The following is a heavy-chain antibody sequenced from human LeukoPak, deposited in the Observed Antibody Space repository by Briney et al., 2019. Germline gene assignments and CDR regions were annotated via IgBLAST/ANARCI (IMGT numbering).Heavy chain of an antibody. D-gene: IGHD1-26*01. CDR2: ISGSGGST. V-gene: IGHV3-23*01. Sequence: GGSLRLSCAASGFTFSSYAMSWVRQAPGKGLEWVSAISGSGGSTYYADSVKGRFTISRDNSKNTLYLQMNSLRAEDTAVYYCAKEGPYSGSTRGYYFDYWGQGTLVTVSS. J-gene: IGHJ4*02. CDR1: GFTFSSYA. CDR3: AKEGPYSGSTRGYYFDY.